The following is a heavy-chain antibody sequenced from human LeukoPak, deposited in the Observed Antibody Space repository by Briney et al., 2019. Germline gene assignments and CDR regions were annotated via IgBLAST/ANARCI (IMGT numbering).Heavy chain of an antibody. CDR2: IYYSGST. CDR3: ARQLGYYYDSSGYRNWFDP. D-gene: IGHD3-22*01. CDR1: GGSISSSSYY. Sequence: SETLSLTCTVSGGSISSSSYYWGWIRQPPGKGLEWIGSIYYSGSTYYNPSLKSRVTISVDTSKNQFSLKLSSVTAVDTAVYYCARQLGYYYDSSGYRNWFDPWGQGTLVTVSS. V-gene: IGHV4-39*01. J-gene: IGHJ5*02.